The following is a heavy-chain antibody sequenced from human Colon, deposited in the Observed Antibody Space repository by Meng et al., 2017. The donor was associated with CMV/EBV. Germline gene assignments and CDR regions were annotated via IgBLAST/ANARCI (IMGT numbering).Heavy chain of an antibody. J-gene: IGHJ4*02. CDR3: ARGQGYCTSANCLKYYFDF. Sequence: SETLSLTCTVSGDSFNAYYWSWIRQSPGKGLEWIGYVFHSGTNYNPSLKSRVTMSADASRNQFSLRLNSVTAADTAVYYCARGQGYCTSANCLKYYFDFWGQEALVTVSS. D-gene: IGHD2-2*01. CDR2: VFHSGT. V-gene: IGHV4-59*01. CDR1: GDSFNAYY.